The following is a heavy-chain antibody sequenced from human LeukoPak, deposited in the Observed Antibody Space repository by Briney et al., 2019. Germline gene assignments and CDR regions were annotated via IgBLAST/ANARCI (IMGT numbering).Heavy chain of an antibody. J-gene: IGHJ4*02. CDR3: ARALLVRNGYNYSPNYFDY. CDR1: GLTVNSNY. Sequence: QSGGSLRLSCAASGLTVNSNYMNWVRQAPGKGLQWVSVIYSGGTTYYADSVKGRFTISRDNSKNTLYLQMNSLRAEDTAAYYCARALLVRNGYNYSPNYFDYWGQGTLVTVSS. CDR2: IYSGGTT. V-gene: IGHV3-53*01. D-gene: IGHD5-24*01.